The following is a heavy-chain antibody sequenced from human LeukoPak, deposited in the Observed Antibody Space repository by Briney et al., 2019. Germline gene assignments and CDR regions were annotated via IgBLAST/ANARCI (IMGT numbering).Heavy chain of an antibody. Sequence: GGSLRLSCAASGFTFSSYAMHWVRQAPGKGLEWVAVISYDGSNKYYADSVKGRFTISRDNSKNTLYLQMNSLRAEDTAVYYCARDASRLGYCSSTSCYRSGTFDYWGQGTLVTVSS. D-gene: IGHD2-2*02. J-gene: IGHJ4*02. CDR3: ARDASRLGYCSSTSCYRSGTFDY. CDR1: GFTFSSYA. V-gene: IGHV3-30-3*01. CDR2: ISYDGSNK.